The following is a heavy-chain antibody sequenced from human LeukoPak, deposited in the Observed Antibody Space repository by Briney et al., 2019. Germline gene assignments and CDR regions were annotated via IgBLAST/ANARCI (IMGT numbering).Heavy chain of an antibody. Sequence: SETLSLTCTVSGGSISSSSYYWGWVRQPPGKGLEWIGSIYYSGSTYYNPSLKSRVTISVDTSKNQFSLKLSSVTAADTAVYYCARHKHAYYYDSSGYFLDYWGQGTLVTVSS. CDR2: IYYSGST. CDR1: GGSISSSSYY. V-gene: IGHV4-39*01. CDR3: ARHKHAYYYDSSGYFLDY. J-gene: IGHJ4*02. D-gene: IGHD3-22*01.